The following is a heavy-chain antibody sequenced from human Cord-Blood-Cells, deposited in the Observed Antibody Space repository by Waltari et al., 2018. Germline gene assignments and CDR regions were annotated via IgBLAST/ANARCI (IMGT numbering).Heavy chain of an antibody. V-gene: IGHV4-59*01. D-gene: IGHD6-19*01. J-gene: IGHJ4*02. Sequence: QVQLQESAPGLVKPSEPLSLTCTVSGGSISSYYWTWIRQPPGKGLEWIGYIYYSGSTNYTPSLKSRVTISVDTSKNQFSLKLSSVTAADTAVYYCARGPYSSGWYFDYWGQGTLVTVSS. CDR2: IYYSGST. CDR1: GGSISSYY. CDR3: ARGPYSSGWYFDY.